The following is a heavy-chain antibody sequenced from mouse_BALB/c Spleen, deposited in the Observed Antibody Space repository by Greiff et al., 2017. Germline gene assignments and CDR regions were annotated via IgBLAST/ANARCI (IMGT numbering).Heavy chain of an antibody. D-gene: IGHD1-1*01. V-gene: IGHV5-4*02. CDR2: ISDGGSYT. J-gene: IGHJ3*01. CDR1: GFTFSDYY. Sequence: EVMLVESGGGLVKPGGSLKLSCAASGFTFSDYYMYWVRQTPEKRLEWVATISDGGSYTYYPDSVKGRFTISRDNAKNNLYLQMSSLKSEDTAMYYCARGDYYGSSWFAYWGQGTLVTVSA. CDR3: ARGDYYGSSWFAY.